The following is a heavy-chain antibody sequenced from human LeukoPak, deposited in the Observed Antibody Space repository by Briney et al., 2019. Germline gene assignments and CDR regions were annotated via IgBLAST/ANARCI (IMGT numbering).Heavy chain of an antibody. Sequence: GSSVKVSCKASGYTFTGYYMHWVRQAPGQGLEWVGWINPNSGGTNYAQKFQGRVTMTRDTSISTAYMELSRPRSDDTAVYCCARDPNTVTTSYWFDPWGQGTLVTVSS. D-gene: IGHD4-17*01. CDR2: INPNSGGT. V-gene: IGHV1-2*02. CDR3: ARDPNTVTTSYWFDP. J-gene: IGHJ5*02. CDR1: GYTFTGYY.